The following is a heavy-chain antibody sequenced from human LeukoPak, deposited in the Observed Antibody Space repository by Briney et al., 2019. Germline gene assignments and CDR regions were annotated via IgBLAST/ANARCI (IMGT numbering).Heavy chain of an antibody. Sequence: GGSLRLSCAASGSTFDDYGMSWVRQAPGKGLEWVSGINWNGGSTGYADSVKGRFTISRDNAKNSLYLQIDSLRAEDTALYYSASGGGNFHYWGQGTLVTVSS. CDR3: ASGGGNFHY. V-gene: IGHV3-20*04. CDR2: INWNGGST. CDR1: GSTFDDYG. D-gene: IGHD3-16*01. J-gene: IGHJ4*02.